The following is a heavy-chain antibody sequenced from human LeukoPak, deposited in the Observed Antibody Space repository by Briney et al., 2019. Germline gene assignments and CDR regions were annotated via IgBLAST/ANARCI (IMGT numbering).Heavy chain of an antibody. D-gene: IGHD6-19*01. Sequence: PSETLSLTCTVSGDSISSYYWSWIRQPPGRGLEWIGYIYYTGSTNYKPSLKSRVTISGDTSKNQFSLKLSSVTAADTAVYYCARVFKGLVGVFDYWGQGSMVTVSS. J-gene: IGHJ4*02. CDR1: GDSISSYY. CDR2: IYYTGST. V-gene: IGHV4-59*01. CDR3: ARVFKGLVGVFDY.